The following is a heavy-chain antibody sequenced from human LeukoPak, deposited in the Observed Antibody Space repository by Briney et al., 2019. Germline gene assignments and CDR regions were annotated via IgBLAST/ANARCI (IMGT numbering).Heavy chain of an antibody. D-gene: IGHD2-2*01. CDR3: AKGGWGVPTARGLDY. CDR2: ITSSSGGIT. J-gene: IGHJ4*02. V-gene: IGHV3-23*01. CDR1: GFTFSSYA. Sequence: GGSLRLSCAASGFTFSSYAMSWVRQTPGKGLEWVSAITSSSGGITYYADSVKGRFTISRDNSKNTLYLQMDSLRAEDSAVFYCAKGGWGVPTARGLDYWGQGTLVTVS.